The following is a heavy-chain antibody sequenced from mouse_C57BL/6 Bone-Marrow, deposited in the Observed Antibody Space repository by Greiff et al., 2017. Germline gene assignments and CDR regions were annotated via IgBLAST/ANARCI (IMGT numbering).Heavy chain of an antibody. CDR2: IDPENGDN. Sequence: EVQLVESGAELVRPGASVKLSCTASGFNIKDDYMPWVKQRPEQGLEWIGWIDPENGDNEYTSKFQGKATITADTSSNTAYLQLSSLTSEDTAVYYCTVLYYGSMWFADWGQGTLVTVSA. D-gene: IGHD1-1*01. J-gene: IGHJ3*01. CDR3: TVLYYGSMWFAD. V-gene: IGHV14-4*01. CDR1: GFNIKDDY.